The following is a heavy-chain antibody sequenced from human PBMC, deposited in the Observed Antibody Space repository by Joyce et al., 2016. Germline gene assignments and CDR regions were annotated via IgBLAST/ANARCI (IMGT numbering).Heavy chain of an antibody. Sequence: QVQLQESGPGLVKPSQTLSLTCTVSGGSISSGTYYWGWIRQSAGKGLEWIGRLSNDGSTNYNPSLKSRITIAVDTSKNQFSLKLSSVTAADTAVYYCASSLYSFGPFDYWGQGTLVTVSS. V-gene: IGHV4-61*02. J-gene: IGHJ4*02. CDR1: GGSISSGTYY. CDR3: ASSLYSFGPFDY. D-gene: IGHD5-18*01. CDR2: LSNDGST.